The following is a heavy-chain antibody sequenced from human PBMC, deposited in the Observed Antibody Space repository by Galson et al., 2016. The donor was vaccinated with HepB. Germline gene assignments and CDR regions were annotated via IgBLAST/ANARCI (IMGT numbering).Heavy chain of an antibody. CDR3: AREARYCSGVNCYLYFDY. Sequence: SLRLSCAASGFSFNAFSMNWVRQAPGKGLQWVSYIGGSSSAKYYADSVKGRFSSSRDNAKNTLYLQMNSLRAEDTAVYYCAREARYCSGVNCYLYFDYWGQGTLVAVSS. CDR1: GFSFNAFS. V-gene: IGHV3-48*04. CDR2: IGGSSSAK. D-gene: IGHD2-15*01. J-gene: IGHJ4*02.